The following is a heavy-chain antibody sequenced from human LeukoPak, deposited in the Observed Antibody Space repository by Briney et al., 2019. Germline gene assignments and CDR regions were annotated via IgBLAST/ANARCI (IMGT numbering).Heavy chain of an antibody. CDR1: GGSLSSYD. CDR3: ARYSGNPTWFFDY. V-gene: IGHV4-59*01. D-gene: IGHD1-26*01. Sequence: SETLSHTCTVSGGSLSSYDWSWVRQPPGKGLEWIGHIYDDGSTKYSPSLQSRLTLSVDTSKNHSSLKLSSVTAADTAVYYCARYSGNPTWFFDYWGQGSLVTVSS. CDR2: IYDDGST. J-gene: IGHJ4*02.